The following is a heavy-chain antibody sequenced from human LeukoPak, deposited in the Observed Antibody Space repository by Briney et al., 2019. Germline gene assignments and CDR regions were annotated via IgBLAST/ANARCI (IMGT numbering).Heavy chain of an antibody. Sequence: SEPLSLTCTVSGGSISSYYWSWIRQPAGKGLEWIGRIYTSGSTNYNPSLKSRVTMSVDTSKNQFSLKLSSVTAADTAVYYCARDLYYYDSSGYPVIDHWGQGTLVTVSS. D-gene: IGHD3-22*01. CDR2: IYTSGST. CDR3: ARDLYYYDSSGYPVIDH. J-gene: IGHJ4*02. CDR1: GGSISSYY. V-gene: IGHV4-4*07.